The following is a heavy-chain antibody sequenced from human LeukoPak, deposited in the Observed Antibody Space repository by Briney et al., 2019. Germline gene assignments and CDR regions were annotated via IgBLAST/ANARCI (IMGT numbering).Heavy chain of an antibody. CDR2: ISGSGGST. V-gene: IGHV3-23*01. D-gene: IGHD3-22*01. Sequence: GGSLRLSCAASGFTFSNAWMSWVRQAPGKGLEWVSAISGSGGSTYYADSVKGGFTISRDNTKNTLYLQMNSLRAEDTAVYYCAKDPYYDSSAVYNWFDPWGQGTLVTVSS. CDR1: GFTFSNAW. CDR3: AKDPYYDSSAVYNWFDP. J-gene: IGHJ5*02.